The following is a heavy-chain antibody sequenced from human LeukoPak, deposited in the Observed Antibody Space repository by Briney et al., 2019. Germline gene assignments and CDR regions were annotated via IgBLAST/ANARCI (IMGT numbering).Heavy chain of an antibody. CDR3: ATNYDGVLNDAFDI. CDR2: IYTSGTT. Sequence: SPSETLSLTCTVSGGSISSYYWSWIRQPAGKGLEWIGRIYTSGTTNYNPSLKSRVTMSLDTSKNQFSLKLSSVTAADTAVYYCATNYDGVLNDAFDIWGQGIMVAVSS. D-gene: IGHD4-23*01. CDR1: GGSISSYY. V-gene: IGHV4-4*07. J-gene: IGHJ3*02.